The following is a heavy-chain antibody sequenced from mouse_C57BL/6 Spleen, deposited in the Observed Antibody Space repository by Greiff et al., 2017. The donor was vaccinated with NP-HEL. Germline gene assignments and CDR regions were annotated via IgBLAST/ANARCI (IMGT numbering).Heavy chain of an antibody. CDR1: GYTFTDYE. CDR2: IDPETGGT. V-gene: IGHV1-15*01. CDR3: TRWLRRTWIAY. J-gene: IGHJ3*01. D-gene: IGHD2-2*01. Sequence: QVQLQQSGAELVRPGASVTLSCKASGYTFTDYEMHWVKQTPVHGLEWIGAIDPETGGTAYNQKFKGKAILTADKSSSTAYMELRSLTSEDSAVYYCTRWLRRTWIAYWGQGTLVTVSA.